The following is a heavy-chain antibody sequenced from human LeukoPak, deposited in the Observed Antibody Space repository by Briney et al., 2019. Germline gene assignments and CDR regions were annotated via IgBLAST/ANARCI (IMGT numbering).Heavy chain of an antibody. D-gene: IGHD2-2*01. Sequence: ASVKVSCKASGYTFTSHDINWVRQATGQGLEWMGWTNPNSGNTGSAPRFQGRVTMTSDTSISTAYMELISLTSEDTAVYYCARGGDDCRSSSCYLNWGQGTLVTVSS. CDR3: ARGGDDCRSSSCYLN. J-gene: IGHJ4*02. V-gene: IGHV1-8*01. CDR2: TNPNSGNT. CDR1: GYTFTSHD.